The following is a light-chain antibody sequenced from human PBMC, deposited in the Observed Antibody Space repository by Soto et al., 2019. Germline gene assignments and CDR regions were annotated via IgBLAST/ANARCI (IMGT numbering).Light chain of an antibody. CDR3: QHLNDYRYT. Sequence: DIQLTQSPSFLSASVGDRVTITCRASQAISSSLAWYQHNPGKAPKLLIYAASTLQNGVPSSFSGSGSGTEFTLTISSLQPEDFANYYCQHLNDYRYTFGQGTQVEI. CDR1: QAISSS. V-gene: IGKV1-9*01. J-gene: IGKJ2*01. CDR2: AAS.